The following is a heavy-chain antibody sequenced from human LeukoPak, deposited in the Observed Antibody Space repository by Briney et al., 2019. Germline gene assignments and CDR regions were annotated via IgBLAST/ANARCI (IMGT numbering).Heavy chain of an antibody. CDR2: IKEDGSEI. CDR1: AFTFSSYW. Sequence: GGSLRLSCEASAFTFSSYWMSWVRQAPGKGLEWVANIKEDGSEINYVDSVKGRFTISRDNAKNSLFLQMNSLRVEDTAVYYCARDRGYSSFDYWGQETLVTVSP. V-gene: IGHV3-7*01. D-gene: IGHD4-23*01. CDR3: ARDRGYSSFDY. J-gene: IGHJ4*02.